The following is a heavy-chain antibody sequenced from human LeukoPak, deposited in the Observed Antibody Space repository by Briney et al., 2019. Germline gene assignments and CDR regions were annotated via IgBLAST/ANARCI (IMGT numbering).Heavy chain of an antibody. J-gene: IGHJ4*02. D-gene: IGHD5-18*01. V-gene: IGHV1-69*05. CDR3: ARRGGGYSYGGFDY. CDR2: IIPIFGTA. CDR1: GGTFSSYA. Sequence: ASVKFSCKASGGTFSSYAISWVRQAPGQGLEWMGGIIPIFGTANYAQKFQGRVTITTDESTSTAYMELSSLRSEDTAVYYCARRGGGYSYGGFDYWGQGTLVTVSS.